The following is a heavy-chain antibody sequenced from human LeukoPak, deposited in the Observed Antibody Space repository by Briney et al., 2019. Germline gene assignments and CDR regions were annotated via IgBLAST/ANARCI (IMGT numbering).Heavy chain of an antibody. V-gene: IGHV4-34*01. CDR3: ARGLGQLERRHY. D-gene: IGHD1-1*01. J-gene: IGHJ4*02. CDR1: GGSFSGYY. Sequence: SETLSLTCAVYGGSFSGYYWSWIRQPPGKGLEWIGEIKHSGSTNYNPSLKSRVTISVDTSKNQFSLKLSSVTAADTAVYYCARGLGQLERRHYWGQGTLVTVSS. CDR2: IKHSGST.